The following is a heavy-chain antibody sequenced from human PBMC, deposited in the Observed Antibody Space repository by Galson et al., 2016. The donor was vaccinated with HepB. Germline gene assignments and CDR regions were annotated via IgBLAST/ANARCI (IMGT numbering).Heavy chain of an antibody. CDR1: GYTFTSYA. V-gene: IGHV7-4-1*02. D-gene: IGHD6-13*01. Sequence: SVKVSCKASGYTFTSYAMNWVRQAPGQGLEWMGWINTNTGNPTYAQGFTGRFVFSLDTSVSTAYLQISSLKAEDTAVYYCASDLPRQQRLEVDAFDIWGQGTRVTVSS. CDR3: ASDLPRQQRLEVDAFDI. J-gene: IGHJ3*02. CDR2: INTNTGNP.